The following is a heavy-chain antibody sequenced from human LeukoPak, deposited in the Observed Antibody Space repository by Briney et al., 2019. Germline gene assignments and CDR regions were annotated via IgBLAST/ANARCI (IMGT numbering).Heavy chain of an antibody. CDR3: ARDLGDYYYDSSGSKGAFDI. V-gene: IGHV4-59*01. Sequence: SETLSLTCTVSGGSISSYYWSWIRQPPGKGLEWIGYIYYSGSTNYNPSLKSRVTISVDTSKNQFPLKLSSVTAADTAVYYCARDLGDYYYDSSGSKGAFDIWGQGTMVTVSS. D-gene: IGHD3-22*01. CDR2: IYYSGST. CDR1: GGSISSYY. J-gene: IGHJ3*02.